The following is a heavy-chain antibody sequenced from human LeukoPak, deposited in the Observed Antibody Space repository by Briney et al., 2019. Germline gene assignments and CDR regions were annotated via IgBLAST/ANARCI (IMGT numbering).Heavy chain of an antibody. D-gene: IGHD3-10*01. CDR3: ASRYYVDF. CDR2: INSDGSSA. Sequence: GGSLRLSCAASGFTVSNNFMSWVRQAPGKGLVWVSRINSDGSSATYADSVKGRFTISRDNAKNTLYLQMNSLRAEDTAVYYCASRYYVDFWGQGTLVTVSS. V-gene: IGHV3-74*01. CDR1: GFTVSNNF. J-gene: IGHJ4*02.